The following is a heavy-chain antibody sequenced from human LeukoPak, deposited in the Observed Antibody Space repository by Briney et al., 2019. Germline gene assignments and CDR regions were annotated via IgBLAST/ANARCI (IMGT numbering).Heavy chain of an antibody. CDR3: AKGEYGSGSYYSDY. D-gene: IGHD3-10*01. V-gene: IGHV3-33*06. J-gene: IGHJ4*02. CDR2: IWYDGSNK. Sequence: GGSLRLSCAASGFTFSSYGMHWVRQAPGKGLEWAAVIWYDGSNKYYADSKKGRFTISSNNSKNPLYLQMNSWRAEDTAVYYCAKGEYGSGSYYSDYWGQGTLVTVSS. CDR1: GFTFSSYG.